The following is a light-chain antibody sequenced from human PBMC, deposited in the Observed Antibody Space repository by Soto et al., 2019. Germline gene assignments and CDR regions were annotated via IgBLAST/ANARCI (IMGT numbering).Light chain of an antibody. V-gene: IGLV2-8*01. CDR3: SSYAGSNTHVV. CDR2: EVS. J-gene: IGLJ2*01. Sequence: QSVLTQPPSASGSPGQSVTISCTGTSSDVGGYNYVSWYQQHPGKAPKLMIYEVSKRPSGVPARFSGSKSGNTASLTVSGLQAEDEADYYCSSYAGSNTHVVFGGGNKVTVL. CDR1: SSDVGGYNY.